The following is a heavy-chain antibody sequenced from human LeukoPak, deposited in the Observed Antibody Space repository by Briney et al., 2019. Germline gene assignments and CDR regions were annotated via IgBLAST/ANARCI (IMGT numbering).Heavy chain of an antibody. CDR3: ARDQAYCTNGVCYPYYFDY. CDR1: GYTFTSYA. V-gene: IGHV7-4-1*02. Sequence: ASVKVSCKASGYTFTSYAMNWVRQAPGQGLEWMGWINTNTGNPTYAQGFTGRFVFSLDTSVSTAYLQISSLKAEDTAVYYCARDQAYCTNGVCYPYYFDYWGQGTLVTVSS. CDR2: INTNTGNP. J-gene: IGHJ4*02. D-gene: IGHD2-8*01.